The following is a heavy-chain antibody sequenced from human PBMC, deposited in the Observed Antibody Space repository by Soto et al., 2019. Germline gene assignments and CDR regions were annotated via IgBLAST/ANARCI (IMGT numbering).Heavy chain of an antibody. Sequence: QVQLVQSGAEVKKPGSSVKVSCKAPGGTFSSYAISWVRQAPGQGLEWMGGVIPIFGTAKYAQKFQGRVTITADESTSTGYMELRSLRSEDTAVYYCARSQGGSSSLDIYYYYYYGMDVWGQGTTVTVPS. CDR2: VIPIFGTA. CDR1: GGTFSSYA. V-gene: IGHV1-69*01. CDR3: ARSQGGSSSLDIYYYYYYGMDV. J-gene: IGHJ6*02. D-gene: IGHD2-15*01.